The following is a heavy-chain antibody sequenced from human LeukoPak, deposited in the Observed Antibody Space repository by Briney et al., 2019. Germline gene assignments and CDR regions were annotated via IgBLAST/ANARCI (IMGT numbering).Heavy chain of an antibody. J-gene: IGHJ4*02. V-gene: IGHV1-18*01. CDR2: ISGNNDNT. CDR3: ARDGYFDC. Sequence: ASVKVSCKASGYTFTSYGIGWVRQAPGQGLEWMGWISGNNDNTNYAQKIQGRVTMTTDTSTSTDYMELRSLRSDDTAVYYCARDGYFDCWGQGTLVTVSS. CDR1: GYTFTSYG.